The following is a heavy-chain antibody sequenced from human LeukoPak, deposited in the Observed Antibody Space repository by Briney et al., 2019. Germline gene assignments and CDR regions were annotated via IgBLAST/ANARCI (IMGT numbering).Heavy chain of an antibody. CDR3: AILNWGSPMAQFDY. Sequence: RSSETLSLTCTVSGGSISSYYWSWIRQPPGKGLEWIGYIYYSGSTNYNPSLKSRVTISVDTSKNQFSLKLSSVTAADTAVYYCAILNWGSPMAQFDYWGQGTLVTVSS. V-gene: IGHV4-59*08. CDR2: IYYSGST. J-gene: IGHJ4*02. CDR1: GGSISSYY. D-gene: IGHD7-27*01.